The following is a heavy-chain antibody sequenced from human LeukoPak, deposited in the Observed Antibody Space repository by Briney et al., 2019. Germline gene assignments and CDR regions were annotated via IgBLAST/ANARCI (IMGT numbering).Heavy chain of an antibody. J-gene: IGHJ6*03. CDR2: ISGSNSYI. D-gene: IGHD3-10*01. Sequence: GGSLRLSCAASGFTFSTYAMTWVRQAPGKGLEWVSSISGSNSYIYYADSMKGRFIISRDNSKNTLYLQMNSLRPEDTAVYYCAKDDSPFSDYMDVWGKGTSVTISS. CDR3: AKDDSPFSDYMDV. V-gene: IGHV3-21*01. CDR1: GFTFSTYA.